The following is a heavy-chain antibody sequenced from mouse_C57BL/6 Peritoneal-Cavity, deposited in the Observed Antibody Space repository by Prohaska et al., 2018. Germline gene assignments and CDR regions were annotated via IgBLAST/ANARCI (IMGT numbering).Heavy chain of an antibody. V-gene: IGHV1-5*01. Sequence: EVQLQQSGTVLARPGASVKMSCKTSGYTFTSYWMHWVKQRPGQGLEWIGAIYPGNSDTSYNQKFKGKAKLTAVTSASTAYMELSSLTNEDSAAYYCTRSIYYDYDPFAYWGQGTLVTVSA. CDR2: IYPGNSDT. CDR3: TRSIYYDYDPFAY. J-gene: IGHJ3*01. CDR1: GYTFTSYW. D-gene: IGHD2-4*01.